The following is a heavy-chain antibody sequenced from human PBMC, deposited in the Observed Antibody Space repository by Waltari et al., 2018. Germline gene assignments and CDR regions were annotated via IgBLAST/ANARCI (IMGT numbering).Heavy chain of an antibody. CDR3: ARDVVIMENWFDP. J-gene: IGHJ5*02. CDR2: IYYSGST. D-gene: IGHD2-15*01. V-gene: IGHV4-39*07. Sequence: QLQLQESGPGLVKPSETLSLTCTVSGGSISHNTYYWGWTRQPPGKGLEWIGSIYYSGSTYYNPSLRSRVTIVVDTSKNQFSLKLTSVTAADTAVYYCARDVVIMENWFDPWGQGTLVTVSS. CDR1: GGSISHNTYY.